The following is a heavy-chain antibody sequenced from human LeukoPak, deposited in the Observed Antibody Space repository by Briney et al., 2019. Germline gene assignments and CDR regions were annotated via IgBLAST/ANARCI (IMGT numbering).Heavy chain of an antibody. CDR1: GYTFTGYY. CDR2: INPNSGGT. V-gene: IGHV1-2*02. D-gene: IGHD6-6*01. J-gene: IGHJ5*02. CDR3: ARESIAARPWFDP. Sequence: ASVTVSCKASGYTFTGYYMHWVRQAPGQGLEWMGWINPNSGGTNYAQKFQGRVTMTRDTSISTAYMELSRLRSDDTAVYYCARESIAARPWFDPWGQGTLVTVSS.